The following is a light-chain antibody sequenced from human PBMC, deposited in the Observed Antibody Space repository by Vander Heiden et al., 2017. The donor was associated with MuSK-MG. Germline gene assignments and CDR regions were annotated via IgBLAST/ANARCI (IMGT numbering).Light chain of an antibody. Sequence: IQMTQSPSSLSASVGDRVTITCRAGQSISSYLNWYQQKPGKAPKLLIYAASSLQSGVPSRFSGSGSGTDFTLTVSSLQPEDFATYYCQQSYSTPLTFGGGTKVEIK. CDR2: AAS. CDR3: QQSYSTPLT. V-gene: IGKV1-39*01. J-gene: IGKJ4*01. CDR1: QSISSY.